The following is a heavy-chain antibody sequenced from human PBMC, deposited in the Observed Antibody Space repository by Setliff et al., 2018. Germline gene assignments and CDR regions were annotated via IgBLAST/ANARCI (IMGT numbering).Heavy chain of an antibody. Sequence: GASVKVSCKASGYTFTSYGISWVRQAPGQGLEWMGWISAYNGNTNYAQKLQGRVTMNTDTSTSTAYMELRSLRSDDTAVYYCARGYSSSWQSRMGFDPWGQGTLVTVPS. CDR3: ARGYSSSWQSRMGFDP. CDR2: ISAYNGNT. D-gene: IGHD6-13*01. CDR1: GYTFTSYG. J-gene: IGHJ5*02. V-gene: IGHV1-18*01.